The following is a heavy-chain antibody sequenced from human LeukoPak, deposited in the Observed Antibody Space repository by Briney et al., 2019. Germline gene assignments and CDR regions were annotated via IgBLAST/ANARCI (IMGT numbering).Heavy chain of an antibody. J-gene: IGHJ4*02. D-gene: IGHD3-9*01. V-gene: IGHV3-30*03. Sequence: PGGSLRLSCAASGFTFSNYGMHWVRQAPGKGLEWVAVISYDGNNKYYADSVKGRFTISRDNSKNTLYLQMDSLRSEDTAVYYCATGRLRFLEWLLPNVLRYFDWLSSPDYWGQGTLVTVSS. CDR1: GFTFSNYG. CDR2: ISYDGNNK. CDR3: ATGRLRFLEWLLPNVLRYFDWLSSPDY.